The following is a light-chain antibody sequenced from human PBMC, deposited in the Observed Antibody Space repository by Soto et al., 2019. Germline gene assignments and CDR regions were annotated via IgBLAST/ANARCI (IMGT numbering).Light chain of an antibody. CDR3: QQYNSYSWT. Sequence: DIQMTQSPSTLSASVGDRVTITCRASQSINTWLAWYQQKPGKAPNLLIYKASSLESGVPSRFSGSGSGTEFTHTISSLQPDDFATYYCQQYNSYSWTFGQGTKVEIK. CDR2: KAS. CDR1: QSINTW. J-gene: IGKJ1*01. V-gene: IGKV1-5*03.